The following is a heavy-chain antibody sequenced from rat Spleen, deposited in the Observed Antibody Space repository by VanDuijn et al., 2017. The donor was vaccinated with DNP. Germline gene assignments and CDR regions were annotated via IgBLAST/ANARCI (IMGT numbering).Heavy chain of an antibody. CDR3: TRGKNYALDA. Sequence: EVQLVESGGGLVQPGRSLKLSCAASGFTFSNYGMHWIRQAPTKGLEWVASISPSGGSIYYRDSVRGRFTISRDNAKSTLYLQMDSLRSEDTATYYCTRGKNYALDAWGQGTSVTVSS. CDR2: ISPSGGSI. J-gene: IGHJ4*01. CDR1: GFTFSNYG. D-gene: IGHD1-4*01. V-gene: IGHV5-19*01.